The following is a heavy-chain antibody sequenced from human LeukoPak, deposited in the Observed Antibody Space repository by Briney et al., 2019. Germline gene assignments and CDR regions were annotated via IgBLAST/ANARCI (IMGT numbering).Heavy chain of an antibody. CDR1: GFTFSSYW. CDR3: ARARIDY. V-gene: IGHV3-7*04. CDR2: IKDDGSEK. D-gene: IGHD1-14*01. Sequence: GGSLRLSCVGSGFTFSSYWMTWVRQAPGKGLEWVANIKDDGSEKYSVDSVKGRFTISRDNAKNSLYLQMSSLRAEDTAVYYCARARIDYWGQGTLVAVSS. J-gene: IGHJ4*02.